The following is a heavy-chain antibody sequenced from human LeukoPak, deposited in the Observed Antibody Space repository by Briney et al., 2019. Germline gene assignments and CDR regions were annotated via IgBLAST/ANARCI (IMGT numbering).Heavy chain of an antibody. J-gene: IGHJ6*02. D-gene: IGHD3-9*01. Sequence: SETLSLTCTVSGGSISSYYWSWIRQPAGKGLEWIGRIYTSGSTNYNPSLKSRVTMSVDTSKNQISLKLSSVTAADTAVYYCARDHSGDSRVPYLDWLPRAYYYYGMDVWGQGTTVTVSS. V-gene: IGHV4-4*07. CDR3: ARDHSGDSRVPYLDWLPRAYYYYGMDV. CDR1: GGSISSYY. CDR2: IYTSGST.